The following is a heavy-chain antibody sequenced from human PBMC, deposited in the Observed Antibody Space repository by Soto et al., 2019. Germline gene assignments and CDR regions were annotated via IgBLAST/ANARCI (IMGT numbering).Heavy chain of an antibody. D-gene: IGHD1-26*01. J-gene: IGHJ4*02. CDR3: AREGSVGVTSGGPLDY. V-gene: IGHV3-15*07. CDR2: IKSKTDGGTT. Sequence: GSLRLSCAASGFTFSNAWMNWVRQAPGKGLEWVGRIKSKTDGGTTDYAAPVKGRFTISRDNSKNTLYLQMNSLRAEDTAVYYCAREGSVGVTSGGPLDYWGQGTLVTVSS. CDR1: GFTFSNAW.